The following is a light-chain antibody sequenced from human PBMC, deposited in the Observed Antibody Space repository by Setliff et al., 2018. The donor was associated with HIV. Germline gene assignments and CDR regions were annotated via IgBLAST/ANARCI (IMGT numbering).Light chain of an antibody. CDR1: SSDVGGYNY. CDR3: SSYTSSNTDV. V-gene: IGLV2-14*03. J-gene: IGLJ1*01. CDR2: AVN. Sequence: QSVLTQPASVSGSPGQSITISCTGTSSDVGGYNYVSWYQQHPGKAPKVIIYAVNRRPSGISNRFSGSKSGNTASLTISGLQAEDEADYYCSSYTSSNTDVVGTGTKVTVL.